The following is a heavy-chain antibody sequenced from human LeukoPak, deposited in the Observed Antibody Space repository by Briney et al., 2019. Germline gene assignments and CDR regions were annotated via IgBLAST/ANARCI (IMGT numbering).Heavy chain of an antibody. Sequence: ASETLSLTCTVSGGSISSSSYYWGWIRQPPGKGLEWIGSIYYSGSTYYNPSLKSRVTISVDTSKNQFSLKLSSVTAADTAVYYCARGYNILTGYYYFDYWGQGTLVTVSS. CDR3: ARGYNILTGYYYFDY. CDR1: GGSISSSSYY. J-gene: IGHJ4*02. CDR2: IYYSGST. D-gene: IGHD3-9*01. V-gene: IGHV4-39*07.